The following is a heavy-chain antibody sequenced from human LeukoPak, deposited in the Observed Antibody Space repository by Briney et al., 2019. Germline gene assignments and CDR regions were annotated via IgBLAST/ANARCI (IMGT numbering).Heavy chain of an antibody. CDR2: ISAYNGNT. V-gene: IGHV1-18*01. CDR1: GYTFTSYG. Sequence: GASVKVSCKASGYTFTSYGISWVRQAPGQGLEWMGWISAYNGNTNYAQKLQGRVTMTTDTSTSTAYMELRSLRSDDTAVYYCARDYEFEDIVVVPAAMKTAFDIWGQGTMVTVSS. D-gene: IGHD2-2*01. CDR3: ARDYEFEDIVVVPAAMKTAFDI. J-gene: IGHJ3*02.